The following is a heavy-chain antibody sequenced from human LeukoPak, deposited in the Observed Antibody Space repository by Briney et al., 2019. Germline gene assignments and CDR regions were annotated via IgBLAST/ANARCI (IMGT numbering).Heavy chain of an antibody. J-gene: IGHJ5*02. CDR2: IIPILGIA. D-gene: IGHD3-10*01. CDR1: GGTFSSYA. CDR3: ARHVGPVRRVRGVLNWFDP. V-gene: IGHV1-69*04. Sequence: GASVKVSCKASGGTFSSYAISWVRQAPGQGLEWMGRIIPILGIANYAQKFQGRVTITADKSTSTAYMELSSLRSEDTAVYYCARHVGPVRRVRGVLNWFDPWGQGTLVTVSS.